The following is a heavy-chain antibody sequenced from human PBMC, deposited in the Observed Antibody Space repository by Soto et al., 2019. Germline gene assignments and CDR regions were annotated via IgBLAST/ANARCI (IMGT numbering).Heavy chain of an antibody. D-gene: IGHD4-17*01. CDR3: ARPLATVAYNWFDP. CDR1: GGSFRGYY. V-gene: IGHV4-34*01. J-gene: IGHJ5*02. Sequence: LSLTCAVYGGSFRGYYWSWIRQPPGKGLEWIGEINHSGSTNYNPSLKSRVTISVDTSKNQFSLKLSSVTAADTAVYYCARPLATVAYNWFDPWRQGTLVTVSS. CDR2: INHSGST.